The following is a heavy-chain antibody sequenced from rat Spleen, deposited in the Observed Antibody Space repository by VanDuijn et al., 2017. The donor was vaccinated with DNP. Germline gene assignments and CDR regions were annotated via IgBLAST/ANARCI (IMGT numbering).Heavy chain of an antibody. V-gene: IGHV5-19*01. Sequence: EVQLVESGGGLVQPGRSLKLSCAASGFTFSYYGMHWIRQAPTKGLEWVASISPSGGSTYYRDSVKGRFTISRDNAKSTLYLQMDSLRSEDTASYYCTRHQYYDGTYYNWFAYWGQGTLVTVSS. D-gene: IGHD1-12*02. CDR3: TRHQYYDGTYYNWFAY. CDR2: ISPSGGST. J-gene: IGHJ3*01. CDR1: GFTFSYYG.